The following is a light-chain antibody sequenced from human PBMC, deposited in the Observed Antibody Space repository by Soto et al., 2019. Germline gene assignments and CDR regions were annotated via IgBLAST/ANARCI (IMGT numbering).Light chain of an antibody. CDR2: DDD. J-gene: IGLJ1*01. CDR3: GACDGSLSASV. V-gene: IGLV1-51*01. CDR1: SSNIGGNS. Sequence: QSVMTQPPSVSAAPGQKVTISCSGSSSNIGGNSVSWYQQLPGTAPKLLIYDDDKRPSGIPDRFSGSKSGTSATLGITGFQTGDEADYYCGACDGSLSASVFATGTKLTVL.